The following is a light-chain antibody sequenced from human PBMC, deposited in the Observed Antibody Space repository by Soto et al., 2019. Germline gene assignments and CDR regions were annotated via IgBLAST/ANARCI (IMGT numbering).Light chain of an antibody. CDR2: GAS. CDR3: QQYGSSYPWT. J-gene: IGKJ1*01. CDR1: RSVSSY. V-gene: IGKV3-20*01. Sequence: EIVLTQSPATLSLSPGESATLSCRATRSVSSYLAWYQQKPGQAPRLLIYGASSRATGIPDRFSGSGSGTDFTLTIRRLEPEDFAVYYCQQYGSSYPWTFGQGTKVDIK.